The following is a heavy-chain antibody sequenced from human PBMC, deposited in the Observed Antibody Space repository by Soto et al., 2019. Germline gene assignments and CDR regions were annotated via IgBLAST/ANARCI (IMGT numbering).Heavy chain of an antibody. Sequence: PGGSLRLSCAASGFSFSSYAMSWVRQAPGKGLEWVSGITYNGDLTYYADSVKGRFTISRDNSKNTLYLQMTGLRADDTAVYYCAKNAVARGNSCSCEGYWGQGTLVTVSS. D-gene: IGHD2-15*01. CDR2: ITYNGDLT. CDR1: GFSFSSYA. CDR3: AKNAVARGNSCSCEGY. J-gene: IGHJ4*02. V-gene: IGHV3-23*01.